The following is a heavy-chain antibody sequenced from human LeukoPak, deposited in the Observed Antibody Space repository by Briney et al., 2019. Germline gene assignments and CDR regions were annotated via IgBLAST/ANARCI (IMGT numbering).Heavy chain of an antibody. V-gene: IGHV3-21*01. J-gene: IGHJ4*02. CDR3: ARDGGGIAARPPSDY. Sequence: GGSLRLSCAASGFTFSSYSMNWVRQAPGKGLEWVSSISSSSSYIYYADSVKGRFTISRDNAKNSLYLQMNSLRAEDTAVYYCARDGGGIAARPPSDYWGRGTLVTVSS. CDR2: ISSSSSYI. CDR1: GFTFSSYS. D-gene: IGHD6-6*01.